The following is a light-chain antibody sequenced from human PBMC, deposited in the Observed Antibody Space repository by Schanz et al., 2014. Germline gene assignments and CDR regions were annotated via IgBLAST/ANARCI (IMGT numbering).Light chain of an antibody. CDR2: GAF. J-gene: IGKJ4*01. Sequence: EIVMTQSPATLSLSPGERATLSCRASQSVSSTLAWYQQKPGQAPRLLIYGAFTRATGIPARFSGSGSGTEFTLTISRLEPEDFGVYYCQQYDVVPLTFGGGTRVDI. CDR1: QSVSST. CDR3: QQYDVVPLT. V-gene: IGKV3-15*01.